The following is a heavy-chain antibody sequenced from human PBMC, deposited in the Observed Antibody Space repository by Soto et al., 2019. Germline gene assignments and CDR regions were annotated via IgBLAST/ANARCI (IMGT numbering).Heavy chain of an antibody. J-gene: IGHJ4*02. CDR2: IYYSGST. CDR3: ARQERPFDCIGGSCSGYIVDY. D-gene: IGHD2-15*01. Sequence: PSETLSLTCSVSGGSISSYYWSWSRQPPGKGLEWIGYIYYSGSTNYNPSLKSRVTISVDTSKNQFSLKLSSVTAADTAVYYCARQERPFDCIGGSCSGYIVDYWGQVTLVIVS. CDR1: GGSISSYY. V-gene: IGHV4-59*08.